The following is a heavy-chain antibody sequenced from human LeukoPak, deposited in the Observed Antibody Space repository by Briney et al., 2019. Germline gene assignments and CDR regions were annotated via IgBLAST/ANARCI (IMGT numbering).Heavy chain of an antibody. V-gene: IGHV3-66*02. D-gene: IGHD2-21*02. CDR1: GFTVSSNY. CDR2: IYSGGST. CDR3: ARHYCGGDCYYISYFDY. Sequence: GGSLRLSCAASGFTVSSNYMSWVRQAPGKGLEWVSVIYSGGSTYYADSVKGRFTISRDNSKNTLYLQMNSLRAEDTAVYYCARHYCGGDCYYISYFDYWGQGTLVTVSS. J-gene: IGHJ4*02.